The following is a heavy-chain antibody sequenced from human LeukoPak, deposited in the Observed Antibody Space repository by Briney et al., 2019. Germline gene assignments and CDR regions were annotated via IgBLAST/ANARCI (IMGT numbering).Heavy chain of an antibody. CDR1: GFTFSSHS. J-gene: IGHJ4*02. V-gene: IGHV3-21*01. D-gene: IGHD6-19*01. CDR3: ARDNDSSGWYRPTFFDY. Sequence: GGSLRHSCAASGFTFSSHSMNWVRQAPGKGLEWVSSISSSSSYIYYADSVKGRFTISRDNAKNSLYLQMNSLRAEDTAVYYCARDNDSSGWYRPTFFDYWGQGTLVTVSS. CDR2: ISSSSSYI.